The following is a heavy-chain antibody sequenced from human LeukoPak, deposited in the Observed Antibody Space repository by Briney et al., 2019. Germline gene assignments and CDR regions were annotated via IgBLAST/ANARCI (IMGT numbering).Heavy chain of an antibody. D-gene: IGHD5-12*01. J-gene: IGHJ4*02. CDR3: ARGPIVATINWGYYFDY. CDR2: IWYDGSNK. CDR1: GFTFSSYG. V-gene: IGHV3-33*01. Sequence: GRSLRLSCAASGFTFSSYGMHWVRQAPGKGLEWVAVIWYDGSNKYYADSVKGRFTISRDNSKNTLYLQMNSLRAEDTAVYYCARGPIVATINWGYYFDYWGQGTLVTVSS.